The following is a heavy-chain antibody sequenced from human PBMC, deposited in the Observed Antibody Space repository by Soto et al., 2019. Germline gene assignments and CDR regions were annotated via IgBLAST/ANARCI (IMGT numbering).Heavy chain of an antibody. V-gene: IGHV4-59*01. CDR3: ARDGSPVYSLGYNWFDP. D-gene: IGHD2-15*01. Sequence: SETLSLTCTVSGGSIRGYYWGWFRQPPGKELQFIGHIFYIGRTNYNPSLKSRVTISVDTSKNQFSLKLSSVTAADTAVYYCARDGSPVYSLGYNWFDPWGQGTLVTVSS. J-gene: IGHJ5*02. CDR2: IFYIGRT. CDR1: GGSIRGYY.